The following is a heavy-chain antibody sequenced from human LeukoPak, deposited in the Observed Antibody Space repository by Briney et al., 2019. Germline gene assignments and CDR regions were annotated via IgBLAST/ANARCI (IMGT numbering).Heavy chain of an antibody. D-gene: IGHD1-26*01. CDR3: AKSGGYGLIDY. CDR1: GGSISSSNYY. CDR2: IYYSGST. Sequence: PSETLSLTCTVSGGSISSSNYYWGWIRQPPGKGLEWIGYIYYSGSTNYNPSLKSRVTISIDTSKNQVSLNLTSMTAADTAVYYCAKSGGYGLIDYWGQGTLVTVSS. J-gene: IGHJ4*01. V-gene: IGHV4-39*01.